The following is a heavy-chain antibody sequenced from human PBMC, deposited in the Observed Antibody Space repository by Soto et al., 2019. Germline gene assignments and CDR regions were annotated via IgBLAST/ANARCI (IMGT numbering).Heavy chain of an antibody. Sequence: QVQLVESGGGVVQPGRSLRLSCVASGFTFSDYGMHWVRQAPGKGLEWVAVVPYDGSKNYYADSVKGRFTISRDKSKNTLYLQMNSLRAEDTAIYYCAKDLSVIATVNYFDYWGQGTLVTVSS. CDR2: VPYDGSKN. D-gene: IGHD4-17*01. J-gene: IGHJ4*02. V-gene: IGHV3-30*18. CDR3: AKDLSVIATVNYFDY. CDR1: GFTFSDYG.